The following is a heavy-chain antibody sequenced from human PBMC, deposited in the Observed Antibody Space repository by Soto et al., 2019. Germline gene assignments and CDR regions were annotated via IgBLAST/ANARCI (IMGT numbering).Heavy chain of an antibody. CDR1: GGTFSSYT. D-gene: IGHD3-10*01. Sequence: QVQVVQSGAEVKKPGSSVKVSCKASGGTFSSYTITWVRQAPGQGLEWLGRIIPIFGVTNYAQKFQDRLTMSAVRPTTTAYMELSSLTSADTAVYYCVRDWESTTQTWGFGDSWGQGTLVTVSS. CDR3: VRDWESTTQTWGFGDS. J-gene: IGHJ4*02. V-gene: IGHV1-69*04. CDR2: IIPIFGVT.